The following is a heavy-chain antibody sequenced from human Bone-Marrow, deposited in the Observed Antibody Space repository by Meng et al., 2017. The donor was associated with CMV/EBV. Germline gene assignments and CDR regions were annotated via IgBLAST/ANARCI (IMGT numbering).Heavy chain of an antibody. V-gene: IGHV3-74*01. CDR1: GFTLSRYW. CDR2: INEDGSLT. Sequence: PYWASSGFTLSRYWMHWVRQVPGKGLVWVSRINEDGSLTNYADAVEGRFTISRDNAKNTLFLQMNSLRAEDTAVYYCARDLAGRDDYWGPGTLVTVSS. J-gene: IGHJ4*02. D-gene: IGHD3-10*01. CDR3: ARDLAGRDDY.